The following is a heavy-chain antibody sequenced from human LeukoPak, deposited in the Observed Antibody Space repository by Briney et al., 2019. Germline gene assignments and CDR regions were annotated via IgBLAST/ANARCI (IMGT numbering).Heavy chain of an antibody. CDR2: IYYTGST. D-gene: IGHD6-13*01. CDR1: GGSISNNY. CDR3: ARSQHLVPHVFEY. V-gene: IGHV4-59*12. Sequence: SETLSLTCLVSGGSISNNYWSWIRQPTGKGLEWIGYIYYTGSTSYNPHLKSRVSISVDTSKNQFSLKLSSVTAADTAIYYCARSQHLVPHVFEYWGLGTLVTVSS. J-gene: IGHJ4*02.